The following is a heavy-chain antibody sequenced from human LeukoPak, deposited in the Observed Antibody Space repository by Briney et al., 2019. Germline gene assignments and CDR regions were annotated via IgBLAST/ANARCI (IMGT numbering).Heavy chain of an antibody. V-gene: IGHV4-59*01. J-gene: IGHJ4*02. D-gene: IGHD3-9*01. CDR1: GGSIRSYF. Sequence: PSETLSLTCTVSGGSIRSYFRSWIRQPPGRGLEWIGYIYYSGSTNYNPSLKSRVTISVDTSKNQFSLKLSSVTAADTAVYYCARGSIKNFDYWGQGTLVTVSS. CDR2: IYYSGST. CDR3: ARGSIKNFDY.